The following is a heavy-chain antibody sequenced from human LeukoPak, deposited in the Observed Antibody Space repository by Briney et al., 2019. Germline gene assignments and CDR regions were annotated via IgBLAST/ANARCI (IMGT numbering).Heavy chain of an antibody. CDR2: FIPIPGTA. CDR3: AGIPVFGVVLHQEPV. D-gene: IGHD3-3*01. Sequence: ASVKVSCKASGGTFSDYALNWVRQAPGQGLEWMGVFIPIPGTANSTQKFQDRVTITADISTNTVYMELSSLRSEDTAVYFCAGIPVFGVVLHQEPVWGKGTTVTVSS. V-gene: IGHV1-69*10. J-gene: IGHJ6*04. CDR1: GGTFSDYA.